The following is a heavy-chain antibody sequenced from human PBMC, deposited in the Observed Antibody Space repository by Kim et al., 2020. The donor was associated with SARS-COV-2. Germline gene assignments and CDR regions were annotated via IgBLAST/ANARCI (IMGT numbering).Heavy chain of an antibody. D-gene: IGHD6-19*01. V-gene: IGHV3-13*01. CDR3: AREKQWLGYWYFDL. Sequence: PGSVKGRFTISREKARNSLYLQMNSLRAGDTAVYYCAREKQWLGYWYFDLWGRGTLVTVSS. J-gene: IGHJ2*01.